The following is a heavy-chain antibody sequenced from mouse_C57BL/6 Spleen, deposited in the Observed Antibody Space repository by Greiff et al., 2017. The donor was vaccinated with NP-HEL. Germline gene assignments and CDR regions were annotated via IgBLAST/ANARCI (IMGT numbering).Heavy chain of an antibody. Sequence: VQLQQSGPELVKPGASVKIPCKASGYTFTDYNMDWVKQSHGKSLEWIGDINPNNGGTIYNQKFKGKATLTVDKSSSTAYMELRSLTSEDTAVYYCARGGYSNWIAYWGQGTLVTVSA. CDR3: ARGGYSNWIAY. D-gene: IGHD2-5*01. CDR1: GYTFTDYN. CDR2: INPNNGGT. V-gene: IGHV1-18*01. J-gene: IGHJ3*01.